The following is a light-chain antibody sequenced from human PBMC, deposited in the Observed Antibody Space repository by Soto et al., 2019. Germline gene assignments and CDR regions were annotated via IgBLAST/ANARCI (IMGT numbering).Light chain of an antibody. V-gene: IGKV1-5*03. CDR3: QQYNTYSPT. CDR2: MAS. Sequence: DIQMTQSPSTLSASIGDRVTITCRASQSVGSWLAWYQRRPGKAPKLLIYMASTLEGGVPSRFSGSGSGTEFTLNISSLQPDDFATYYCQQYNTYSPTFGQGTRVEI. CDR1: QSVGSW. J-gene: IGKJ1*01.